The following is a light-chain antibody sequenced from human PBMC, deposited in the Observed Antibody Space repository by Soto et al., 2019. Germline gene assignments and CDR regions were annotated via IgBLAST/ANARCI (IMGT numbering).Light chain of an antibody. J-gene: IGKJ1*01. V-gene: IGKV3-11*01. CDR2: DAS. Sequence: EIVLTQSPATLSLSPGERATLSCRASQSVSSYLAWYQQKPGQAPRLLIYDASNSATGIPARFSGSGSGTAFPLTISSLEPEDFAVYYCQQRSNWPPWTFGQGNKVEIK. CDR1: QSVSSY. CDR3: QQRSNWPPWT.